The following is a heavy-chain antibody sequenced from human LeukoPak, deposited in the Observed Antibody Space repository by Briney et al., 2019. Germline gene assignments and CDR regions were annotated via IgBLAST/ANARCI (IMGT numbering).Heavy chain of an antibody. J-gene: IGHJ4*02. CDR2: INYSSRTI. V-gene: IGHV3-48*04. D-gene: IGHD6-6*01. CDR1: GFTFSSFN. Sequence: GGSLRLSCAASGFTFSSFNMNWVRQAPGKGLEWISYINYSSRTIYYADSVKGRFTISRDNAKNSLYLQMNNLRAEDTALYYCAREGSYSSSTGGRYFDYWGQGTLVTVSS. CDR3: AREGSYSSSTGGRYFDY.